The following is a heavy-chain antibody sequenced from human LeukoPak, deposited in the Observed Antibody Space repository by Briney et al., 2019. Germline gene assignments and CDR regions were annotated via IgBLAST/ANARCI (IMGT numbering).Heavy chain of an antibody. CDR3: ARAMVTWAYYYYGMDV. Sequence: GRSLRLSCAASGFTFSSYAMHWVRQAPGKGLEWVAVISYDGSNKYYADSVKGRFTISRDNSKNTLYLQMNSLRAEDTAVYYCARAMVTWAYYYYGMDVWGQGTTVTVSS. V-gene: IGHV3-30-3*01. D-gene: IGHD5-18*01. CDR2: ISYDGSNK. CDR1: GFTFSSYA. J-gene: IGHJ6*02.